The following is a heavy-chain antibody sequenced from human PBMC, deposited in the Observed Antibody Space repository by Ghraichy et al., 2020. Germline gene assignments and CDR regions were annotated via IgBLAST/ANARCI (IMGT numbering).Heavy chain of an antibody. CDR2: IYPGDSDT. J-gene: IGHJ4*02. CDR3: AKWRVSGSYYEGNDY. D-gene: IGHD1-26*01. CDR1: GYSFTNYW. V-gene: IGHV5-51*01. Sequence: GESLNISCKGSGYSFTNYWIGWVRQMPGKGLEWMGIIYPGDSDTRYSPSFQGQVTISADKSISTAYLQWSSLKASDTAMYYCAKWRVSGSYYEGNDYWGQGTLLTVSS.